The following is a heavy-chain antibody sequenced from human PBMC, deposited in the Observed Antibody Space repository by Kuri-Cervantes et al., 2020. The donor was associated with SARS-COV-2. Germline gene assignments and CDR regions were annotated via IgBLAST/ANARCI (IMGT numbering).Heavy chain of an antibody. Sequence: ASVKVSCKASVYTFNGYYMHWVRQAPGQGLEWMGWINPNSGGTNYAQKFQGWVTMTRDTSISTVYMELCRLRSDDTAVYYCARSTTFRRLVVISQGGAFDIWGQGTMVTVSS. V-gene: IGHV1-2*04. CDR1: VYTFNGYY. CDR3: ARSTTFRRLVVISQGGAFDI. D-gene: IGHD3-22*01. J-gene: IGHJ3*02. CDR2: INPNSGGT.